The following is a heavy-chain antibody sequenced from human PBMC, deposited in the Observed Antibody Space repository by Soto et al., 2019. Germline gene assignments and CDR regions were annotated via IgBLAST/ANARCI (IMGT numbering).Heavy chain of an antibody. Sequence: PSETLSLTTAVSGYSISSGYYWGWIRQPPGKGLEWIGSIYHSGSTYYNPSLKSRVTISVDTSKNQFSLKLSSVTAADTAVYYCARGDPGSLRNWFDPWGQGTLVTVSS. CDR3: ARGDPGSLRNWFDP. CDR1: GYSISSGYY. D-gene: IGHD3-10*01. CDR2: IYHSGST. J-gene: IGHJ5*02. V-gene: IGHV4-38-2*01.